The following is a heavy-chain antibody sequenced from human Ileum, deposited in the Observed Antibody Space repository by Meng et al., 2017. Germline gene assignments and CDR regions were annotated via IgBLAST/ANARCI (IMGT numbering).Heavy chain of an antibody. Sequence: EVQLVESGGGLVQPGGSLRLSCAASEFTVSNNYMSWVRQAPGKGLEWVSLIYSGGNTKYADSVKGRFTISRDNSKNTLYLQMNSLRAEDTAVYYCARDFRGYSSSGVLDCWGKGTLVTVSS. CDR3: ARDFRGYSSSGVLDC. J-gene: IGHJ4*02. CDR2: IYSGGNT. V-gene: IGHV3-66*01. D-gene: IGHD3-10*01. CDR1: EFTVSNNY.